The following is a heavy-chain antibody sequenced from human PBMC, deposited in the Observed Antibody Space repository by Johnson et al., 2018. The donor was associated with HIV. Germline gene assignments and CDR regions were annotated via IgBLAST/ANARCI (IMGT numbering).Heavy chain of an antibody. CDR2: IRYDGSNK. J-gene: IGHJ3*02. CDR1: GITFSSYG. V-gene: IGHV3-30*02. CDR3: AKGVVGATGGAFDI. D-gene: IGHD1-26*01. Sequence: QVQLVESGGGVVQPGGSLRLSCAASGITFSSYGMHWVRQAPGKGLEWVAFIRYDGSNKYYADSVNGRFTISRDNSKNTLYLQMNSLRAEDTAVYYCAKGVVGATGGAFDIWGQGTMVTVSS.